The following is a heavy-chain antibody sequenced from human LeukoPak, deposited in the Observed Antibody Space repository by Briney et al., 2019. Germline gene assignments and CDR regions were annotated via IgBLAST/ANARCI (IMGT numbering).Heavy chain of an antibody. J-gene: IGHJ6*02. CDR1: GFTFSSYS. CDR3: TRDLGYYGMDV. V-gene: IGHV3-21*01. Sequence: GGSLRLSFAASGFTFSSYSMNWVRQAPGKGLEWVSSISSSSSYIYYADSVKGRFTISRDNAKNSLYLQMNSLRAEDTAVYYCTRDLGYYGMDVWGQGTTVTVSS. D-gene: IGHD7-27*01. CDR2: ISSSSSYI.